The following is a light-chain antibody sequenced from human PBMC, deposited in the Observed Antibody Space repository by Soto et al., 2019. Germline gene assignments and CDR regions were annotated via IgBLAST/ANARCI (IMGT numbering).Light chain of an antibody. CDR2: EVS. CDR1: QSLLHITGETF. Sequence: DVVMTQSPLSLPVTLGKPASISCKSSQSLLHITGETFLFCYLQKPGQSPQLLIYEVSTRVSGVPDRFSGSGSGTDFTLEISRVETDDVGIYYCMQSTQLPPTFGQGTRLEIK. CDR3: MQSTQLPPT. V-gene: IGKV2D-29*02. J-gene: IGKJ5*01.